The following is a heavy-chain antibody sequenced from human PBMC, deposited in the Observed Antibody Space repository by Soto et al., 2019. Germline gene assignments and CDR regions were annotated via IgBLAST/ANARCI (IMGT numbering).Heavy chain of an antibody. J-gene: IGHJ4*02. CDR2: INGRGNYI. Sequence: GGSLRLSCASSGFTFSTYTMNWVRQAPGKGLEWVSSINGRGNYIYYAESVEGRFTISRDNAKNSLYLQMDRLRAEDTVLYYCVREDGKVGTNSAFDYWGLGALVTVSS. CDR3: VREDGKVGTNSAFDY. CDR1: GFTFSTYT. D-gene: IGHD1-26*01. V-gene: IGHV3-21*01.